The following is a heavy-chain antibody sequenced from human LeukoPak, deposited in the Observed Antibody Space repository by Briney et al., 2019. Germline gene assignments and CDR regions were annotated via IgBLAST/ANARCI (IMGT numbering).Heavy chain of an antibody. D-gene: IGHD3-10*01. Sequence: GASVKVSCKASGYTFTGYYMHWVRQAPGQGLEWMGRISPNSGGTNYAQKFQGRVTMTRDTSISTAYMELSRLRSDDTAVYYCAREPWGYYGSGSIDYWGQGTLVTVSS. CDR1: GYTFTGYY. CDR3: AREPWGYYGSGSIDY. V-gene: IGHV1-2*06. CDR2: ISPNSGGT. J-gene: IGHJ4*02.